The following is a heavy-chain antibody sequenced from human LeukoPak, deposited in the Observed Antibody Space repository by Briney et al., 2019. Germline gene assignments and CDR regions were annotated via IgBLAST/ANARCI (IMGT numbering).Heavy chain of an antibody. CDR2: INPNSGGT. J-gene: IGHJ5*02. Sequence: GASVKVSCKASGYTFTGYYMHWVRQAPGQGLEWMGWINPNSGGTNYAQKFQGRVTMTRDTSISTAYMELSRLRSDDTAVYCCARDLRSSGNWFDPWGQGTLVTVSS. D-gene: IGHD6-25*01. CDR3: ARDLRSSGNWFDP. CDR1: GYTFTGYY. V-gene: IGHV1-2*02.